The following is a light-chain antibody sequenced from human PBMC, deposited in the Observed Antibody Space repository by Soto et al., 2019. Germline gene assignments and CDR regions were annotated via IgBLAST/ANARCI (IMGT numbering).Light chain of an antibody. CDR2: DAS. J-gene: IGKJ1*01. CDR1: QSVSSY. Sequence: EIVLTQSPATLSLSPGERATLSCRASQSVSSYLAWYQQKPGQAPRLLIYDASNRAAGIPARFSGGGSGTDFTLTISSLEPEDFAVYYCQRRTNWPPWTFGQGTNVEIK. V-gene: IGKV3-11*01. CDR3: QRRTNWPPWT.